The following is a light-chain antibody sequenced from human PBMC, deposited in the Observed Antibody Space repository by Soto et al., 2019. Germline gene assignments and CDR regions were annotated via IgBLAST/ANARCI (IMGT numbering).Light chain of an antibody. V-gene: IGLV7-43*01. J-gene: IGLJ3*02. CDR3: LLFYRDAWV. CDR1: TEAVTSGYY. CDR2: STS. Sequence: QAMVTQEPSLTVSPGGTVTLTCASSTEAVTSGYYANWFQQKPGQAPRALISSTSNKHSWTPARFSGSLLGGKAALTLSGVQPEDEAEYYCLLFYRDAWVFGGGTQLTVL.